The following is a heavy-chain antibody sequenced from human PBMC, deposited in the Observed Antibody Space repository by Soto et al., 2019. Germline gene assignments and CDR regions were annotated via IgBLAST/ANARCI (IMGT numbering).Heavy chain of an antibody. V-gene: IGHV4-30-4*01. CDR1: GGSISSGDYY. D-gene: IGHD6-6*01. CDR2: IYYIGST. Sequence: SETLSLTCTVSGGSISSGDYYWSWIRHPPGNGLEWIGYIYYIGSTYYNPSLKSRVTISVYTSKNKFSLKLRSVTAADTAVYYCARATVEYMLDYWGQGPLLAVSS. CDR3: ARATVEYMLDY. J-gene: IGHJ4*02.